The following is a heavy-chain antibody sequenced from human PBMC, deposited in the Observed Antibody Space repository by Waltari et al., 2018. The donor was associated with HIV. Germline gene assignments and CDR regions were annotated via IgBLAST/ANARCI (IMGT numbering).Heavy chain of an antibody. CDR2: IIPILGIA. V-gene: IGHV1-69*04. D-gene: IGHD3-9*01. CDR3: ARVAGDFEGSYNWFDP. CDR1: GGTFSSYA. J-gene: IGHJ5*02. Sequence: QVQLVQSGAEVKKPGSSVKVSCKASGGTFSSYAISWVRQAPGQGLEWMGRIIPILGIANYARKFQGRVTITADKSTGTAYMELSSLRSEDTAVYYCARVAGDFEGSYNWFDPWGQGTLVTVSS.